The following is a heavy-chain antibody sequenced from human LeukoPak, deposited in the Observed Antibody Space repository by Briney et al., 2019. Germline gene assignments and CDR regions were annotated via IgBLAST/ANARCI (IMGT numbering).Heavy chain of an antibody. CDR3: AKDGGQLRYFDWYPGYMDV. Sequence: GGSLRLSCAASGFTFSSYGMHWVRQAPGKGLEWVAFIRYDGSNKYYADSVKGRFTISRDNSKNTLYLQMNSLRAEDTAVYYCAKDGGQLRYFDWYPGYMDVWGKGTTVTVSS. J-gene: IGHJ6*03. V-gene: IGHV3-30*02. CDR2: IRYDGSNK. D-gene: IGHD3-9*01. CDR1: GFTFSSYG.